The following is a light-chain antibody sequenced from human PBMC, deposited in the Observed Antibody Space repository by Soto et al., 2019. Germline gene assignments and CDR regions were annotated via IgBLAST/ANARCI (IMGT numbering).Light chain of an antibody. CDR1: SSDVGGYNY. CDR2: EVS. V-gene: IGLV2-14*01. CDR3: SSYTISSTRV. Sequence: QSVLTQPASVSGSPGQSITIYCTGTSSDVGGYNYVSWYQQHPGKAPKLMIYEVSNRPSGVSNRFSGSKSGNTASLTISGLQAEDEADYYCSSYTISSTRVFGGGTKVTVL. J-gene: IGLJ3*02.